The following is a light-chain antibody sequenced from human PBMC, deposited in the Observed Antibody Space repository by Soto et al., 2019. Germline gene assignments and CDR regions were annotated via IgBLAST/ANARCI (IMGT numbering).Light chain of an antibody. Sequence: EMVLTQSPGTLSLSPGETATLSCRASQSVASNYLAWYQQKPGRPPRLLIYGAFNRATGIADRFSGSGSGTDFTLTISRLEPEDFAMYYCQQSGGAPYTFGQGTKLETK. V-gene: IGKV3-20*01. CDR2: GAF. CDR1: QSVASNY. CDR3: QQSGGAPYT. J-gene: IGKJ2*01.